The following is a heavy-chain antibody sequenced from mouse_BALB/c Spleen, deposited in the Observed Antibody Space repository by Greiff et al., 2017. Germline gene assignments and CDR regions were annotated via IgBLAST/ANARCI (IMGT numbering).Heavy chain of an antibody. CDR1: GFSLTGYG. V-gene: IGHV2-6-7*01. D-gene: IGHD1-2*01. J-gene: IGHJ3*01. CDR2: IWGDGST. Sequence: VQLQQSGPGLVAPSQSLYITCTVSGFSLTGYGVNWVRQPPGKGLEWLGMIWGDGSTDYNSALKSRLSISKDNSKSQVFLKMNSLQTDDTARYYCARVLTTATDGFAYWGQGTLVTVSA. CDR3: ARVLTTATDGFAY.